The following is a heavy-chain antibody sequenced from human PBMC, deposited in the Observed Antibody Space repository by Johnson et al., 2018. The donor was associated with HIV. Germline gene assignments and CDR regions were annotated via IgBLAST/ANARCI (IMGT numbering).Heavy chain of an antibody. CDR2: INWNGGST. CDR1: GFPFSSYA. D-gene: IGHD5-12*01. CDR3: AKSLPGYDAFDI. J-gene: IGHJ3*02. Sequence: QLVESGGGVVQPGRSLRLSCAASGFPFSSYAMHWVRQAPGKGLEWVSGINWNGGSTGYADSVTGRFTIFRDNSKNTLYLQMNSLRAEDTAVYYCAKSLPGYDAFDIWGQGTMVTVSS. V-gene: IGHV3-NL1*01.